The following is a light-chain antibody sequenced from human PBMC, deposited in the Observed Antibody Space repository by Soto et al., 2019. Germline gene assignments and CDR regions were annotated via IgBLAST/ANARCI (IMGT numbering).Light chain of an antibody. CDR3: QQYYRPWT. Sequence: IVMTQSPDSLAVSLGERATINCKSSQSGLYSSNNKNYLAWYQQKPGQPPKLLIYWASTRESGVPDRFSGSGSGPDFTLIIRSLQAEDVAVYYCQQYYRPWTFGQGTKVDIK. J-gene: IGKJ1*01. V-gene: IGKV4-1*01. CDR1: QSGLYSSNNKNY. CDR2: WAS.